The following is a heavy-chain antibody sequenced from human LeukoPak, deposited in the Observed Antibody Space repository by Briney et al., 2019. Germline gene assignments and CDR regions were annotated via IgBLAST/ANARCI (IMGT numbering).Heavy chain of an antibody. J-gene: IGHJ5*02. CDR1: GGSISSSNW. Sequence: SETLSPTCAVSGGSISSSNWWSWVRQPPGKGLEWIGEIYHSGSTNYNPSLKSRVTISVDTSKNQFSLKLSSVTAADTAVYYCARSGSYSFWFDPWGQGTLVTVSS. CDR2: IYHSGST. V-gene: IGHV4-4*02. CDR3: ARSGSYSFWFDP. D-gene: IGHD1-26*01.